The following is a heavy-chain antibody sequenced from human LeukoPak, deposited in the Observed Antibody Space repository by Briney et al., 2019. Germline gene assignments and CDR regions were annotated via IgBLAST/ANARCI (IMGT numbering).Heavy chain of an antibody. CDR2: LNANSGGT. CDR3: ARDAIVRDYSYSDY. D-gene: IGHD4-11*01. V-gene: IGHV1-2*02. CDR1: GYTFTDNY. Sequence: ASVKVSCKASGYTFTDNYIHWVRQAPGQGLEWMGWLNANSGGTRSAQNFQGRVTMTRDTSISTAYMEMSSLRSDDTAVYFCARDAIVRDYSYSDYWGQGTLVTVSS. J-gene: IGHJ4*02.